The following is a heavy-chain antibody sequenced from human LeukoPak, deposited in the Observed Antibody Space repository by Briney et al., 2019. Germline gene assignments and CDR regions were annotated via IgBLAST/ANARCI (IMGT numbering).Heavy chain of an antibody. CDR2: LIPMLGIT. V-gene: IGHV1-69*04. CDR3: ARVFASPGRNYNYYGMDV. J-gene: IGHJ6*02. CDR1: GGTFSTYA. Sequence: ASVKVSCKSSGGTFSTYAITWVRQAPGQGLEWMGRLIPMLGITSYTQNFQDRVTIIADRSMTTAYMELSNLRSEDTAVYYCARVFASPGRNYNYYGMDVWGQGTTVTVSS.